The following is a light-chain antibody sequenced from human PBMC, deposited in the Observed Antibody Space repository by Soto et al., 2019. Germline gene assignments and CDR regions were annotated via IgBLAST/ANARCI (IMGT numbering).Light chain of an antibody. Sequence: DIPMTQSPSTLSASVGDRVTITCRASQSVSTWLAWYQQKPGKAPQVLISMASTLESGVPSRFSGSGSGTEFTLTISSLQPDDFATYYCQQYNSHSPWTFDQGTKVEIK. CDR2: MAS. J-gene: IGKJ1*01. CDR3: QQYNSHSPWT. CDR1: QSVSTW. V-gene: IGKV1-5*03.